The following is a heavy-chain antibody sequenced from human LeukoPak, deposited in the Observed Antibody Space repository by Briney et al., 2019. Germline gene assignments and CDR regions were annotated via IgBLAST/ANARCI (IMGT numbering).Heavy chain of an antibody. V-gene: IGHV4-59*11. J-gene: IGHJ6*02. CDR2: VYSSGST. D-gene: IGHD3-22*01. Sequence: SETLSLTCTVSGGSINNHYWSWIRQSPGTGLEWIGYVYSSGSTKYNPSLESRVTISVDTSKDQFSLRLSSVTAADTAVYYCTRDRKYCDDSGGYSPSYCYGMDVWGQGTTVTVSS. CDR1: GGSINNHY. CDR3: TRDRKYCDDSGGYSPSYCYGMDV.